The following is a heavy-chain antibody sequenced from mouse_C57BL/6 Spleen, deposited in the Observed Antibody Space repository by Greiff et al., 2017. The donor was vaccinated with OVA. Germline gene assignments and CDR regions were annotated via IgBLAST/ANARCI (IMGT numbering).Heavy chain of an antibody. D-gene: IGHD4-1*01. Sequence: QVQLQQSGPGLVAPSQSLSITCTVSGFSLTSYGVDWVRQSPGKGLEWLGVIWGVGSTNYNSALKSRLSISKDNSKSQVFLKMNSLQTDDTAMYYCARNWEDAMDYWGQGTSVTVSS. CDR2: IWGVGST. CDR3: ARNWEDAMDY. CDR1: GFSLTSYG. J-gene: IGHJ4*01. V-gene: IGHV2-6*01.